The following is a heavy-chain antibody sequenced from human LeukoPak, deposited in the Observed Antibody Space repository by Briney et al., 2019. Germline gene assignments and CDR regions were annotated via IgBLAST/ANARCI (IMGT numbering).Heavy chain of an antibody. CDR2: TYYRSKWYN. D-gene: IGHD2-2*01. CDR3: AREIVVVPAAIPFDY. J-gene: IGHJ4*02. Sequence: SQTLSLTCAISGDSVSSNSAAWNWIRQSPSRDLEWLGRTYYRSKWYNDYAVSVKSRITINPDTSKNQFSLQLNSVTPEDTAVYYCAREIVVVPAAIPFDYWGQGTLVTVSS. V-gene: IGHV6-1*01. CDR1: GDSVSSNSAA.